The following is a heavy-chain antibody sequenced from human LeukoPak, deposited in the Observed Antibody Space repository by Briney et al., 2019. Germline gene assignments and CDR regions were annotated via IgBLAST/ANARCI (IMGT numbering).Heavy chain of an antibody. V-gene: IGHV3-7*01. J-gene: IGHJ3*02. Sequence: GGSLRLSCAASGFTFTSYWMSWVRQAPGKGLEWVANIKQDGSEKHYVDSVKGRFTISRDNAKNSLYLQMNSLRAEDTAVYYCARDAVAYDFWSGYYTLGAFDIWGQGTMVTASS. CDR1: GFTFTSYW. D-gene: IGHD3-3*01. CDR2: IKQDGSEK. CDR3: ARDAVAYDFWSGYYTLGAFDI.